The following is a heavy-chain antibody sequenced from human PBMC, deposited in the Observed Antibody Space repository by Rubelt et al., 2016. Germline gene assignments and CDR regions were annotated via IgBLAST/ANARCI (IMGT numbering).Heavy chain of an antibody. J-gene: IGHJ4*02. V-gene: IGHV1-18*01. CDR2: ISAYNGNT. CDR1: GYTFTSYG. D-gene: IGHD5-12*01. CDR3: AREGGYSGYGDY. Sequence: QVQLVQSGAEVKKPGASVKVSCKASGYTFTSYGISWVRQAPGQGLEWMGWISAYNGNTKCAGKVQGRVTMTTNTYTSAAYMELRSLRSDDTAVYYCAREGGYSGYGDYWGQGTLVTVSS.